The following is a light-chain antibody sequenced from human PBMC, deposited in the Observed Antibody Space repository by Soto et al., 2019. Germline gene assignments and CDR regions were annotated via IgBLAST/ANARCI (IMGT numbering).Light chain of an antibody. CDR2: GVN. Sequence: QSALTQPPSASGSPGQAVTISCTGTSSDVGAHGYVSWYQQNPGKAPKLMLYGVNKRPSGVPDRFSGSKSGNTASLTVSGLQAEDEGNYYCSSYAGGNNWVFGGGTKLTVL. V-gene: IGLV2-8*01. CDR1: SSDVGAHGY. CDR3: SSYAGGNNWV. J-gene: IGLJ3*02.